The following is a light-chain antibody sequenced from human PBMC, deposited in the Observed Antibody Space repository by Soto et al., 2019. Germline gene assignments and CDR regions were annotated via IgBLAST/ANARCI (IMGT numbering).Light chain of an antibody. V-gene: IGKV3-20*01. J-gene: IGKJ1*01. CDR1: QSVRSNS. Sequence: EIVLTQSPGTLSLSPGERAALSCRASQSVRSNSLAWYQQKPGQAPRLLIYGASSRATGIPDRFSGSGSGTDFTLTISRLEPEDFAVYYCHQYNNWPWTFGQGSKVDIK. CDR2: GAS. CDR3: HQYNNWPWT.